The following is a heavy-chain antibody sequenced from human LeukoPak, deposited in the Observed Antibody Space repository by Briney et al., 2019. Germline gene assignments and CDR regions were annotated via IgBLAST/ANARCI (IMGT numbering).Heavy chain of an antibody. CDR3: AKDQTRYSNSGYYYFYYMDV. CDR1: GFTFSTYG. CDR2: IRYDGSDK. J-gene: IGHJ6*03. V-gene: IGHV3-30*02. D-gene: IGHD4-11*01. Sequence: GGSLRLSCAASGFTFSTYGMHWVRQAPGKGLDWVAFIRYDGSDKYYADSVKGRCTVSRDDSKNTLYLQMNSLRAEDTAVYYCAKDQTRYSNSGYYYFYYMDVWGKGTTVTVSS.